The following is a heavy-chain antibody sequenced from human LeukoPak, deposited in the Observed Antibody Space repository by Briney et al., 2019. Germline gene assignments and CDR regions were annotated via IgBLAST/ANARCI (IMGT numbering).Heavy chain of an antibody. J-gene: IGHJ6*03. Sequence: SETLSLTCTVSGGSISSYYWSWLRQPPGKGLEFMGYISDNRGTNYNPSLKSRVTISVDTSKNQFSLKLSSVTAADTAVYYCARGIAAAGTRYYYYYMDVWGKGTTVTISS. D-gene: IGHD6-13*01. CDR2: ISDNRGT. CDR1: GGSISSYY. V-gene: IGHV4-59*08. CDR3: ARGIAAAGTRYYYYYMDV.